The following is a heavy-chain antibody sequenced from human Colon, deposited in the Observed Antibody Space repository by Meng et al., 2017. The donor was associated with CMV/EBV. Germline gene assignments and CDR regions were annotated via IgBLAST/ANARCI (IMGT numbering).Heavy chain of an antibody. CDR1: FVNYA. J-gene: IGHJ5*01. CDR2: SSGSGGTT. Sequence: FVNYAMNWVRQAPGKGLEWVCSSSGSGGTTDYADAVKGRFTVSRDNSKNTLFLQMDSLRADDTAVYYCVKGDYDSNGYRRYNWFDPWGQGTLVTVSS. D-gene: IGHD3-22*01. CDR3: VKGDYDSNGYRRYNWFDP. V-gene: IGHV3-23*01.